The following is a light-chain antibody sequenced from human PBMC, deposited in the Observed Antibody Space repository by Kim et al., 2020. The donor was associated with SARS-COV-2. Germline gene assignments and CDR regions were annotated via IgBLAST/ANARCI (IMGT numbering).Light chain of an antibody. CDR2: DVS. CDR1: SSDVGGYNC. V-gene: IGLV2-14*03. Sequence: QSALTQPASVSGSPGQSVTISCTGTSSDVGGYNCVSWYQQHPGKAPKLMIYDVSNRPSGVSNCFSGSKSGNTASLTISGLQAEDEADYYCSSYTSSSTLVFGGGTQLTVL. CDR3: SSYTSSSTLV. J-gene: IGLJ2*01.